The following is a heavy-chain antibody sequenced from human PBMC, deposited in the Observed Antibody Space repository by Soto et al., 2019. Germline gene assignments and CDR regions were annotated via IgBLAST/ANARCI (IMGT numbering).Heavy chain of an antibody. CDR1: GFTFSSYA. D-gene: IGHD6-13*01. J-gene: IGHJ6*02. Sequence: EVQLLESGGGLVQPGGSLRLSCAASGFTFSSYAMSWVRQAPGKGLAWVSVMSGSGESTYYADSVRGRFTISSDNSTNTLYLQMNSLRAEDTAVYYCAKDRDGAAAGPTKFYGMDVGGQGTTVTVSS. CDR3: AKDRDGAAAGPTKFYGMDV. V-gene: IGHV3-23*01. CDR2: MSGSGEST.